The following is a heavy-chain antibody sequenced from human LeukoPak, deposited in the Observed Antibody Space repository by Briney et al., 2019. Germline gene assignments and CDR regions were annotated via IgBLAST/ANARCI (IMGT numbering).Heavy chain of an antibody. V-gene: IGHV4-39*07. D-gene: IGHD6-13*01. CDR2: IYYSGST. CDR3: QYSSSWYYYYYMDV. J-gene: IGHJ6*03. CDR1: GGSISSSSYY. Sequence: SETLSLTCTVSGGSISSSSYYWGWIRQPPGKGLEWIGSIYYSGSTYYNPSLKSRVTISVDTSKNQFSLKLSSVTAADTAVYYCQYSSSWYYYYYMDVWGKGTTVTVSS.